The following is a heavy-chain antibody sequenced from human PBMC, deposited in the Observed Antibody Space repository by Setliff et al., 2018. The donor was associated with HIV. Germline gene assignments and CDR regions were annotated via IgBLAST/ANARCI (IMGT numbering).Heavy chain of an antibody. CDR2: IKSKTDGATT. CDR3: IWSGSSGLYYFDH. Sequence: PGGSLRLSCAASGFTVNNAWMTWVRQAPGKGLEWVGHIKSKTDGATTDYAAPVKGRFTISRDDSKNTVYLHMNSLKTEDTAVYYCIWSGSSGLYYFDHWGQGTLVTVSS. D-gene: IGHD3-22*01. CDR1: GFTVNNAW. V-gene: IGHV3-15*01. J-gene: IGHJ4*02.